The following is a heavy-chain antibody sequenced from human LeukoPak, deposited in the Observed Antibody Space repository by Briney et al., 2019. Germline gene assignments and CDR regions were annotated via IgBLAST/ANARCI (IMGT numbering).Heavy chain of an antibody. J-gene: IGHJ6*03. CDR2: ISWNSGSI. D-gene: IGHD3-10*01. Sequence: GGSLRLSCAASGFTFSSYGMHWVRQAPGKGLEWVSGISWNSGSIGYADSVKGRFTISRDNAKNSLYLQMNSLRAEDTALYYCAREGARVRGVIIPFYYMDVWGKGTTVTVSS. CDR1: GFTFSSYG. CDR3: AREGARVRGVIIPFYYMDV. V-gene: IGHV3-20*04.